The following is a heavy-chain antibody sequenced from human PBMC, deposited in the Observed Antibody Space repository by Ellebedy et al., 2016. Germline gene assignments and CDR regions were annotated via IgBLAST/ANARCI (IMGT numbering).Heavy chain of an antibody. J-gene: IGHJ1*01. D-gene: IGHD3-10*01. CDR1: GFTFSSYA. Sequence: GGSLRLSXAASGFTFSSYAMHWVRQAPGKGLEYVSAISSNGGSTYYANSVKGRFTISRDNSKNTLYLQMNSLRAEDTAVYYCALGWLGYFQHWGQGTLVTVSS. CDR3: ALGWLGYFQH. CDR2: ISSNGGST. V-gene: IGHV3-64*01.